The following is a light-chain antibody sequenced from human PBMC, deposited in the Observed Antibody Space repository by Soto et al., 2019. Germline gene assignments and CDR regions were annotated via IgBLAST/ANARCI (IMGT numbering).Light chain of an antibody. J-gene: IGKJ5*01. V-gene: IGKV3-15*01. Sequence: EVVMTQSPATLSVSPGERATLSCRASQSVSTTLAWYQQKPGQAPRLLIYGASTRAAGVPARFSGSGSGTEFTLTISSLQSEDFAVYYCQQYDNWPPITFGQGTRLEI. CDR1: QSVSTT. CDR3: QQYDNWPPIT. CDR2: GAS.